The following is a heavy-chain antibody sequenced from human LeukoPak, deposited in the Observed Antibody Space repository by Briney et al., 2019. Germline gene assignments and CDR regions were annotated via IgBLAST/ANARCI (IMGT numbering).Heavy chain of an antibody. CDR2: IIPIFGTA. CDR3: ARAGYSDSSGWFDP. J-gene: IGHJ5*02. D-gene: IGHD6-13*01. CDR1: GGTFSSYA. Sequence: ASVKVSCKASGGTFSSYAISWVRQAPGQGLEWMGGIIPIFGTANYAQKFQGRVTITADESTSTAYMELSSLRSEDTAVYYCARAGYSDSSGWFDPWGQGTLVTVSS. V-gene: IGHV1-69*13.